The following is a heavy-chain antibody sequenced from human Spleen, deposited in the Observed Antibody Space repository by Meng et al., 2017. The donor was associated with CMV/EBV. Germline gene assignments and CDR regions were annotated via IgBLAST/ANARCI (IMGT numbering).Heavy chain of an antibody. CDR1: GGSISSSSYY. Sequence: SETLSLTCTVSGGSISSSSYYWGWIRQPPGKGLEWIGSIYYSGSTNYNPSLKSRVTISVDTSKNQFSLRMTSVTAADTAVYYCARGSYSSAWYFDYWGQGALVTVSS. D-gene: IGHD6-19*01. J-gene: IGHJ4*02. V-gene: IGHV4-39*07. CDR3: ARGSYSSAWYFDY. CDR2: IYYSGST.